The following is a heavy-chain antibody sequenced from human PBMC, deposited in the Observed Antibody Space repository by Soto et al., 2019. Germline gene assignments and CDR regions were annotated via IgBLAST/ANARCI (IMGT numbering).Heavy chain of an antibody. CDR2: ISAYDGNT. CDR1: GYTFTSYG. J-gene: IGHJ3*02. Sequence: ASVKVSCKASGYTFTSYGVSWVRQAPGQGLEWMGWISAYDGNTKYAQKLQGRVTMTTDTSTSTAYMELRSLISDDTAVYYCARRAWENSDAFDIWGQGTMVTVSS. CDR3: ARRAWENSDAFDI. V-gene: IGHV1-18*04. D-gene: IGHD1-26*01.